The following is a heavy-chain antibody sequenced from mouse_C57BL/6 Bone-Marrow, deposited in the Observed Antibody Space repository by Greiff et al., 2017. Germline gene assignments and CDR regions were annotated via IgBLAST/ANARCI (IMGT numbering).Heavy chain of an antibody. CDR1: GYTFTNYW. CDR3: ARVSSYYYGGSPGYWYFDV. Sequence: QVQLQQSGAELVRPGTSVKLSCKASGYTFTNYWIGWAKQRPGHGLEWIGDIYPGGGYTNYNEKFKGKATLTADKSSSTAYMQYSRLTSEDSAIYSCARVSSYYYGGSPGYWYFDVWGTGTTVTVSS. V-gene: IGHV1-63*01. D-gene: IGHD1-1*01. CDR2: IYPGGGYT. J-gene: IGHJ1*03.